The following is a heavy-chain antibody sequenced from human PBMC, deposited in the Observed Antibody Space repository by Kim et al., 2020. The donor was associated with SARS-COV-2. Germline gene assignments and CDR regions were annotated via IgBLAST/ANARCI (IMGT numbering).Heavy chain of an antibody. J-gene: IGHJ4*02. CDR3: ARVTAAYTAMANFDY. D-gene: IGHD5-18*01. V-gene: IGHV1-46*01. Sequence: QKFHGRVSMTKDNSTRTVYLELSRLRSEDTAVYYCARVTAAYTAMANFDYWGQGTLVTVSS.